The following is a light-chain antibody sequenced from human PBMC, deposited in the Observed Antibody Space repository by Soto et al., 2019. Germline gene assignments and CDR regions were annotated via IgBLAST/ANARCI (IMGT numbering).Light chain of an antibody. J-gene: IGLJ1*01. CDR2: DVS. V-gene: IGLV2-14*01. CDR1: SSDIGGYNY. CDR3: SSYTSSSTRV. Sequence: QSVLTQPASVSGSPGQSITISCTGTSSDIGGYNYVSWYQQHPGKAPKLMIYDVSNRPSWVSNRFSGSKSGNTASLTISVLQAEDEADYYCSSYTSSSTRVFGTGTKLTVL.